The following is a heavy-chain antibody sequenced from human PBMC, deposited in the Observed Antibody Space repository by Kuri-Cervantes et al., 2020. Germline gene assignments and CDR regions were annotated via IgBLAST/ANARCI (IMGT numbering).Heavy chain of an antibody. J-gene: IGHJ4*02. Sequence: SETLSLTCTVSGGSISSSSYYWGWIRQPPGKGLEWIGSIYYSGSTYYNPSLKSRVTISVDTSKNQFSLKLSSVTAADTAVYYCARGSYSGNYWGLDYWGQGTLVTVSS. V-gene: IGHV4-39*07. CDR1: GGSISSSSYY. D-gene: IGHD1-26*01. CDR3: ARGSYSGNYWGLDY. CDR2: IYYSGST.